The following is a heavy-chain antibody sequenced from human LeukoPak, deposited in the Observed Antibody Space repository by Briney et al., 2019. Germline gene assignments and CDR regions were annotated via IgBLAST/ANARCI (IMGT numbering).Heavy chain of an antibody. CDR1: GYTFTSYG. D-gene: IGHD6-13*01. CDR3: ARDRGYSSSWDFDY. V-gene: IGHV1-18*01. Sequence: ASVKVSCKASGYTFTSYGISWVRQAPGQGLEWMGWISAYNGNTDYAQKLQGRVTMTTDTSTSTAYMELRSLRSDDTAVYYCARDRGYSSSWDFDYWGQGTLVTVSS. J-gene: IGHJ4*02. CDR2: ISAYNGNT.